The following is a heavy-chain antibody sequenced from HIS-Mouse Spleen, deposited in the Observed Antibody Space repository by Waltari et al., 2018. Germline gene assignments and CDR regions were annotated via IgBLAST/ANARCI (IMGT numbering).Heavy chain of an antibody. CDR1: GYSISSGYY. V-gene: IGHV4-38-2*02. J-gene: IGHJ1*01. Sequence: QVQLQESGPGLVKPSETLSLTCTVSGYSISSGYYWGWIRQPPGKGLGWIGSIYHSGGTYSNPSLKSRVTISVDTSKNQFSLKLSSVTAADTAVYYCARDSWAYAIEYFQHWGQGTLVTVSS. CDR2: IYHSGGT. D-gene: IGHD2-8*01. CDR3: ARDSWAYAIEYFQH.